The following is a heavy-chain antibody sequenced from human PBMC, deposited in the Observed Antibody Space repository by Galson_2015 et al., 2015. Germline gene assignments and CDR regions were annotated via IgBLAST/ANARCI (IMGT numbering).Heavy chain of an antibody. CDR1: GFTFSDYY. CDR2: ISSSGSTI. Sequence: SLRLSCAASGFTFSDYYMSWIRQAPGKGLEWVSYISSSGSTICYADSVKGRFTISRDNAKNSLYLQMNSLRAEDTALYYCAKPLVGRYYYYGMDVWGQGTTVTVSS. V-gene: IGHV3-11*01. J-gene: IGHJ6*02. D-gene: IGHD1-26*01. CDR3: AKPLVGRYYYYGMDV.